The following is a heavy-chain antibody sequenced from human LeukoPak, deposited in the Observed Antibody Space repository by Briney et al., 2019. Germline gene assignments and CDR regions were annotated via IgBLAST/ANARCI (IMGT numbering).Heavy chain of an antibody. Sequence: PGGSLRLSCAASGFTFTSYAMTWVRQAPGKGLEWVSGISNSGSGTYYADSVKGRFTISRDNSKNTLYLQLSSLRAEDTAVYYCASTMVRGSYNMDVWGQGTTVTVSS. CDR1: GFTFTSYA. J-gene: IGHJ6*02. CDR2: ISNSGSGT. V-gene: IGHV3-23*01. D-gene: IGHD3-10*01. CDR3: ASTMVRGSYNMDV.